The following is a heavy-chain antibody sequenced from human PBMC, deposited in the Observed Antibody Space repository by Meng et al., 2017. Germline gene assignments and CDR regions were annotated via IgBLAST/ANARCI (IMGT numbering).Heavy chain of an antibody. D-gene: IGHD1-1*01. CDR3: LDEAPRSDY. CDR2: IIPIFGTA. Sequence: LGQSGEEVKKRGSSVKASCKASGGTLSSYAISWVRQAPGQGLEWMGGIIPIFGTANYAQKFQGRVTMTRNTSISTVYMELNSLRPEDTAVYYCLDEAPRSDYWGQGSLVTVSS. J-gene: IGHJ4*02. V-gene: IGHV1-69*05. CDR1: GGTLSSYA.